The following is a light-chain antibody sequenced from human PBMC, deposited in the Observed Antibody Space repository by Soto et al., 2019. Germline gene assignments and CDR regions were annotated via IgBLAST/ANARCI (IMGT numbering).Light chain of an antibody. Sequence: EIVMTQSPATLSVSPGEGATLSCRASQSVTSNLAWYQQKPGQAPRLLIYGASSRATGIPARFSGSGSGTEFTLSISSLQSEDFAVYYCQQYNNWPLTFGQGTKVEIK. CDR3: QQYNNWPLT. CDR2: GAS. V-gene: IGKV3-15*01. J-gene: IGKJ1*01. CDR1: QSVTSN.